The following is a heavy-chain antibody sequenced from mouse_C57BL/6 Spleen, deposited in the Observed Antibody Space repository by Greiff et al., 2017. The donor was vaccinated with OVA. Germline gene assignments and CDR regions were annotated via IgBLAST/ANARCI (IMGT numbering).Heavy chain of an antibody. Sequence: QVQLKQPGAELVKPGASVKLSCKASGYTFTSYWMHCVKQRPGQGLEWIGMIHPNSGSTNYNEKFKSKATLTVDKSSSTAYMQLSSLTSEDSAVYYCARANWDVWFAYWGQGTLVTVSA. D-gene: IGHD4-1*01. J-gene: IGHJ3*01. V-gene: IGHV1-64*01. CDR1: GYTFTSYW. CDR3: ARANWDVWFAY. CDR2: IHPNSGST.